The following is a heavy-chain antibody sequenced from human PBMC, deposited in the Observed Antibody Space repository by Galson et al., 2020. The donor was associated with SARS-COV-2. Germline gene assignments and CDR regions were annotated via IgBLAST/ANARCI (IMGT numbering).Heavy chain of an antibody. Sequence: NSGGSLRLSCAASGFTFSSYIMNWVRQAPGKGLEWVSSISSSSSYIYYADSVKGRFTISRDNAKNSLYLQMNSLRAEDTAVYYCARDLLGSELRYFDCLLDRDVYFGYWGQGTLVTVSS. CDR1: GFTFSSYI. D-gene: IGHD3-9*01. V-gene: IGHV3-21*01. J-gene: IGHJ4*02. CDR2: ISSSSSYI. CDR3: ARDLLGSELRYFDCLLDRDVYFGY.